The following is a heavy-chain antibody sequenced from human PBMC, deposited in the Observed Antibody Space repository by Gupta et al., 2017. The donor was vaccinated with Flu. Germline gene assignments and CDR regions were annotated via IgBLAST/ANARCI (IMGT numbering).Heavy chain of an antibody. CDR3: ARVRLSSGWYTPDY. D-gene: IGHD6-19*01. CDR2: INPSGGGT. CDR1: GYTFADYY. V-gene: IGHV1-2*02. J-gene: IGHJ4*02. Sequence: QVQLVQSGAEVKKPGASVTVSCKASGYTFADYYIHWVRQAPGQGLEWMGWINPSGGGTNFAQKFQSRVTMTRAASVSTAYMELSRLTSDDTAVYYCARVRLSSGWYTPDYWGQGTLVTVSS.